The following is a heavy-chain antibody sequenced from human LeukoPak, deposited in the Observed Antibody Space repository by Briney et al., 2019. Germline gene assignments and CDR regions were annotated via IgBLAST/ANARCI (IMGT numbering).Heavy chain of an antibody. Sequence: PGGSLRLSCAASGFTFSSYAMHWVRQAPGKGLEYVSAISSNGGSTYYANSVKGRFTISRDNSKNTLYLQMGSLRAEDMAVYYCARDSGGRELLMGNWFDPWGQGTPVTVSS. J-gene: IGHJ5*02. CDR3: ARDSGGRELLMGNWFDP. CDR2: ISSNGGST. D-gene: IGHD3-10*01. V-gene: IGHV3-64*01. CDR1: GFTFSSYA.